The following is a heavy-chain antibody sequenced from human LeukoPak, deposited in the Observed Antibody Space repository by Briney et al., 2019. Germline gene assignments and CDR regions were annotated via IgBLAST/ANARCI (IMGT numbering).Heavy chain of an antibody. V-gene: IGHV3-66*02. D-gene: IGHD2-2*01. J-gene: IGHJ3*02. CDR3: ARDVPHNYCSSTSCYSDAFDI. CDR2: IYSGGST. Sequence: PGGSLRLSCAASRFTVSSNYMSWVRQAPGKGLEWVSVIYSGGSTYYADSVKGRFTISRDNSKNTLYLQMNSLRAEDTAVYYCARDVPHNYCSSTSCYSDAFDIWGQGTMVTVSS. CDR1: RFTVSSNY.